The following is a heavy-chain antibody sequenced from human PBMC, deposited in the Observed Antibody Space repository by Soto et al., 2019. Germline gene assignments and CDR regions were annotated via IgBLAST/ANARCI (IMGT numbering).Heavy chain of an antibody. CDR1: SDSISSYC. CDR3: ARDVPHCSGGSCYSWFDP. V-gene: IGHV4-59*01. D-gene: IGHD2-15*01. J-gene: IGHJ5*02. Sequence: SETLSVTCTVASDSISSYCWSWIRQPPGKGLEWIGYIYYTGSTNYDPSLKSRITLSVATSKNQFSLKLSSVTAADTAVYYCARDVPHCSGGSCYSWFDPWGQGILVTVSS. CDR2: IYYTGST.